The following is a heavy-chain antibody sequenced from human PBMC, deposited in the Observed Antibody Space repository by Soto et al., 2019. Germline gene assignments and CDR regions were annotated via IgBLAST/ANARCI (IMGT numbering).Heavy chain of an antibody. V-gene: IGHV4-39*01. CDR1: GGSIGSSSYY. D-gene: IGHD6-13*01. CDR3: ARRLFTSTWPSYFDY. Sequence: SETLSLTCTVSGGSIGSSSYYWGWIRQPPGKGLEWIGCIHYSGSTYYNPSLRSRVTSSVDTSKNQFSLKVSSVTAADTAVYYCARRLFTSTWPSYFDYWGQGTPVTVSS. J-gene: IGHJ4*02. CDR2: IHYSGST.